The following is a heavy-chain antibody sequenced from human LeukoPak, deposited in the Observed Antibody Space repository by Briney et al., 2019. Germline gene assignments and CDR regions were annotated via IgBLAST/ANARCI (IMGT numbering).Heavy chain of an antibody. V-gene: IGHV4-59*08. CDR1: GGSFSNYY. CDR3: AGHHPRNTVDF. Sequence: SETLSLTCAVYGGSFSNYYWSWIRQPPGKGLEWIGYISHSGSTNYSPSLKSRVTISLDTSKNQFSLKLSSVTAADTAVYYCAGHHPRNTVDFWGQGTLVTVSS. J-gene: IGHJ4*02. D-gene: IGHD2/OR15-2a*01. CDR2: ISHSGST.